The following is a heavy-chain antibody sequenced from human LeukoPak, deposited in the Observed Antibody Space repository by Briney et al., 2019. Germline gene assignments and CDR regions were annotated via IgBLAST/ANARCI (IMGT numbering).Heavy chain of an antibody. CDR3: ATGRICRSSTSCAYYMDV. CDR1: GYTLTELS. Sequence: APVKVSCKVSGYTLTELSMHWVRQAPGKGLEWMGGFDPEDGETIYAQKFQGRVTMTEDTSTDTAYMELSSLRSEDTAVYYCATGRICRSSTSCAYYMDVWGKGTTVTVSS. J-gene: IGHJ6*03. D-gene: IGHD2-2*01. CDR2: FDPEDGET. V-gene: IGHV1-24*01.